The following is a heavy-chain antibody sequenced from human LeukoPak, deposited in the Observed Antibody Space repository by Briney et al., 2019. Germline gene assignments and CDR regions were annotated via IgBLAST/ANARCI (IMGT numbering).Heavy chain of an antibody. J-gene: IGHJ3*01. V-gene: IGHV1-18*01. CDR2: VSPYNGNR. CDR1: GYTFTSYA. CDR3: GRHMSTGWYGAIDF. D-gene: IGHD6-19*01. Sequence: ASVKVSCKASGYTFTSYAMHWVRQAPGQRLEWMGWVSPYNGNRNYAQNLQGRLTVTTDTSTSTAYMELTSLRSDDTAVYYCGRHMSTGWYGAIDFWGQGTMVTVSS.